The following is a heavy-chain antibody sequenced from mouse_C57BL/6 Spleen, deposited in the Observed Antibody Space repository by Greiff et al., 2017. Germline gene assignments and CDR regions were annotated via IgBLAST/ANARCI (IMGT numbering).Heavy chain of an antibody. V-gene: IGHV5-17*01. J-gene: IGHJ2*01. Sequence: EVHLVESGGGLVKPGGSLKLSCAASGFTFSDYGMHWVRQAPEKGLEWVAYISSGSSTIYYADTVKGRFTISRDNAKNTLFLQMTSLRSEDTAMYYCARRDYYKNNFDYWGQGTTLTVSS. CDR3: ARRDYYKNNFDY. CDR1: GFTFSDYG. D-gene: IGHD2-12*01. CDR2: ISSGSSTI.